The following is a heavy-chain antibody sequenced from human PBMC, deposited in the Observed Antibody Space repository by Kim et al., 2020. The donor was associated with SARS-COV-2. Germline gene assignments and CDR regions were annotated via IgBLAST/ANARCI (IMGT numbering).Heavy chain of an antibody. CDR3: ARDQGRYCSGGSCFLNY. J-gene: IGHJ4*02. V-gene: IGHV3-21*01. Sequence: VKGRFTIARDNAKNSPYLQMNSLRAEDTAVYYCARDQGRYCSGGSCFLNYWGQGTLVTVSS. D-gene: IGHD2-15*01.